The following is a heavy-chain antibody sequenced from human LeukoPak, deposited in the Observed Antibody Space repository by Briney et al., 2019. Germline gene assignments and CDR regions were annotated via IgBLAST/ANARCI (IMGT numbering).Heavy chain of an antibody. CDR1: GFTFSTYA. Sequence: LRLSCAASGFTFSTYAMHWVRQAPGKGLEWVATISDDGSDKYHADSVKGRFTISRDNSKNTLYLQMNTLRPDDTAVYYCARGAFDIWGQGTMVTVSS. CDR3: ARGAFDI. CDR2: ISDDGSDK. J-gene: IGHJ3*02. V-gene: IGHV3-30*04.